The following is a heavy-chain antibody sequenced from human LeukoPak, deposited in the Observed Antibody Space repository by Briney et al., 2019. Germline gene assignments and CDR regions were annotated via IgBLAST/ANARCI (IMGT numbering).Heavy chain of an antibody. D-gene: IGHD6-13*01. J-gene: IGHJ4*02. V-gene: IGHV3-23*01. CDR3: ARQQLVRGGFDY. CDR2: ISASYGST. CDR1: GFTFSTYA. Sequence: GGSLRLSCAASGFTFSTYAMSWVRQAPGKGLEWVSCISASYGSTYYADSVKGRFTISRDNSKNTLYLQMNSLRAEDTAVYYCARQQLVRGGFDYWGQGTLVTVSS.